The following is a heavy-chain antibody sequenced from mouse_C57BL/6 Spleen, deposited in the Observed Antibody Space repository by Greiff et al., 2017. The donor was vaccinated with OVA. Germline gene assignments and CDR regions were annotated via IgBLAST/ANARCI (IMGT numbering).Heavy chain of an antibody. J-gene: IGHJ4*01. CDR1: GFTFSDYG. D-gene: IGHD1-1*01. CDR2: ISSGSSTI. Sequence: EVKLVESGGGLVKPGGSLKLSCAASGFTFSDYGMHWVRQAPEKGLEWVAYISSGSSTIYYADTVKGRSTISRDNAKNTLFLQMTSLRSEDTAMYYCARGAVVAPRAMDYWGQGTSVTVSS. V-gene: IGHV5-17*01. CDR3: ARGAVVAPRAMDY.